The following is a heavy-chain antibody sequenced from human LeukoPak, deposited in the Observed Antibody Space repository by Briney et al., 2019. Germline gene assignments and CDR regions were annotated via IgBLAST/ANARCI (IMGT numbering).Heavy chain of an antibody. CDR1: GFTFSDYN. CDR3: AKVSPAFDVGY. Sequence: GGSLRLSCAASGFTFSDYNMRWIRQAPGKGLEWVSAISGSGGSTYYADSVKGRFTISRDNSKNTLYLQMNSLRAEDTAVYYCAKVSPAFDVGYWGQGTLVTVSS. J-gene: IGHJ4*02. CDR2: ISGSGGST. V-gene: IGHV3-23*01. D-gene: IGHD3-9*01.